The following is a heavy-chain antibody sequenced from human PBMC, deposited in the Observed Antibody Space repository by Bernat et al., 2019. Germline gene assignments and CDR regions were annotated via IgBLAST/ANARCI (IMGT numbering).Heavy chain of an antibody. D-gene: IGHD3-16*01. CDR2: ISYDGSNK. CDR3: ARGLGAPDY. CDR1: GFTFSSYA. V-gene: IGHV3-30*01. Sequence: QVQLVESGGGVVQPGRSLRLSCAASGFTFSSYAMHWVRQAPGKGLEWVAVISYDGSNKYYADSVKGRFTISRDNSKNTLYLQMNSLRAEDTAVYYCARGLGAPDYWGQGTLVTVSS. J-gene: IGHJ4*02.